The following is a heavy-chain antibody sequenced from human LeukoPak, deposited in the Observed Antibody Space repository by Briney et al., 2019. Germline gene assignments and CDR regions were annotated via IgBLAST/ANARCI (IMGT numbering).Heavy chain of an antibody. CDR1: GYTFTSYY. CDR3: ARRGIAVAGPDY. J-gene: IGHJ4*02. D-gene: IGHD6-19*01. V-gene: IGHV1-46*01. Sequence: ASVKVSCKASGYTFTSYYMHWVRQAPGQGLEWMGIVNPSGGSTSYAQKFQGRVTMTRDTSTSTVYMELSSLRSEDTAVYYCARRGIAVAGPDYWGQGTLVTVSS. CDR2: VNPSGGST.